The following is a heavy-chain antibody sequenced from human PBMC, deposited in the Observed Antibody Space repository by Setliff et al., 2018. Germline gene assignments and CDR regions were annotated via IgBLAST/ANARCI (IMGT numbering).Heavy chain of an antibody. J-gene: IGHJ4*02. Sequence: SETLSLTCTVSGGSISNDYYYWSWIRQPAGKGLEWIGHVYTSGSTNYHPSLKSRITISADTSKNLFSLRLSSVTAADTAMYYCAREVARDDSGYYYYFDFWGQGTLVTVPQ. D-gene: IGHD3-22*01. CDR2: VYTSGST. CDR1: GGSISNDYYY. V-gene: IGHV4-61*09. CDR3: AREVARDDSGYYYYFDF.